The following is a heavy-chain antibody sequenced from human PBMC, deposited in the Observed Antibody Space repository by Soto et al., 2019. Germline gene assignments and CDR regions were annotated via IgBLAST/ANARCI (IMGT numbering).Heavy chain of an antibody. CDR2: ISSSGST. CDR1: SDSISSSYW. Sequence: SETLSLTCAVSSDSISSSYWWSWVRQSPGKGLEWIGEISSSGSTNYNPSLKSRVTISVDRSKSQFSLKLSSVTAADMAVYYCARTRGLLTYYYYMDVWGKGTTVTVSS. J-gene: IGHJ6*03. V-gene: IGHV4-4*02. D-gene: IGHD2-15*01. CDR3: ARTRGLLTYYYYMDV.